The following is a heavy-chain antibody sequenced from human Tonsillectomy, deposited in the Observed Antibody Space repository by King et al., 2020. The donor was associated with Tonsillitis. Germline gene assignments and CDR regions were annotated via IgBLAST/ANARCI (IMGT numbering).Heavy chain of an antibody. V-gene: IGHV3-30-3*01. CDR3: ARDANTLETYYFDY. J-gene: IGHJ4*02. CDR1: GFTFSSYA. Sequence: VQLVESGGGVVQPGRSLSLSCAASGFTFSSYAMHWVRQAPGKGLEWVAVISYDGSNKYYADSVKGRFTISRDNSKNTLYLQMNSLRAEDTAVYYCARDANTLETYYFDYWGQGTLVTVSS. D-gene: IGHD2-2*02. CDR2: ISYDGSNK.